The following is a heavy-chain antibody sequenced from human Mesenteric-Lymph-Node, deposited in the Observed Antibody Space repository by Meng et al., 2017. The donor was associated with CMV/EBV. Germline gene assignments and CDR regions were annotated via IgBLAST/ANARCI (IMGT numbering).Heavy chain of an antibody. CDR3: AKDMGFLEWLSYYFDY. CDR2: LNWNGGST. V-gene: IGHV3-20*04. J-gene: IGHJ4*02. CDR1: TFTFDDHD. D-gene: IGHD3-3*01. Sequence: GESLKISCVASTFTFDDHDMNWVRQAPGKGLEWVSGLNWNGGSTGSADCVKGRFTISRDNAKNSLYLQMNSLRAEDTAVYYCAKDMGFLEWLSYYFDYWGQGTLVTVSS.